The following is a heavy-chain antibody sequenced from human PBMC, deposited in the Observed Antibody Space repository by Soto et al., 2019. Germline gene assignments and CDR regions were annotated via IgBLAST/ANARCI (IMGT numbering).Heavy chain of an antibody. J-gene: IGHJ4*02. CDR1: GGSISLERFY. V-gene: IGHV4-61*01. CDR3: AREFSSADINYYDF. CDR2: VSHTGAT. Sequence: QVQLQESGPGLEKPSETLSLTCTVSGGSISLERFYWTWIRQPPAKGLEWIGYVSHTGATNYNPSLQSRVDISVDTSRNQFSLKLRSLTAADTAVYFCAREFSSADINYYDFWGQGTLVSVSA.